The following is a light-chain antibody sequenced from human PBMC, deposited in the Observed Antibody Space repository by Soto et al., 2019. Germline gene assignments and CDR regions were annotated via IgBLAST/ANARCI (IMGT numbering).Light chain of an antibody. Sequence: QSALTQPPSASGSPGQSVTISCTGTSSDVGGYNYVSWYQQHPGKAPKLMIYEVSKRPSGVPDRFSGSKSGSTASLTVSGLQAEDEADYYCSSYAGSNSFVFGTGTKLTV. CDR3: SSYAGSNSFV. CDR1: SSDVGGYNY. J-gene: IGLJ1*01. CDR2: EVS. V-gene: IGLV2-8*01.